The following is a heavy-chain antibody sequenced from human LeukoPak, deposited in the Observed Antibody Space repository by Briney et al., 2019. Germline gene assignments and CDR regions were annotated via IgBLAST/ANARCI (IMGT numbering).Heavy chain of an antibody. J-gene: IGHJ4*02. D-gene: IGHD2-15*01. CDR3: ARDLLTTLDY. CDR2: IYYSGST. CDR1: GGSISSGVYY. V-gene: IGHV4-31*03. Sequence: SQTLSLTCTVSGGSISSGVYYWSWIRQHPGKGLEWIGYIYYSGSTYYNPSLKSRVTISVDTSKNQFSLKLSSVTAADTAVYYCARDLLTTLDYWGQGTLVTVSS.